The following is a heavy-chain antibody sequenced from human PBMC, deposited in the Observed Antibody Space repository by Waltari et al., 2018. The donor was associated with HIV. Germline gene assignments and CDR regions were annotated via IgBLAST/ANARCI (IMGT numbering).Heavy chain of an antibody. CDR2: IIPKFGTG. CDR1: GGTFRRYT. Sequence: QVQLVQSGAEMKMPESSVKVSSTAAGGTFRRYTFSWVRQAPGQGLEWMGGIIPKFGTGNYAQKFQGRVTITADESTSTVYLELSSLRSEDTAVYHCARGGCSGSTCYSKSFDLWGQGTMVTVS. V-gene: IGHV1-69*01. J-gene: IGHJ3*01. CDR3: ARGGCSGSTCYSKSFDL. D-gene: IGHD2-15*01.